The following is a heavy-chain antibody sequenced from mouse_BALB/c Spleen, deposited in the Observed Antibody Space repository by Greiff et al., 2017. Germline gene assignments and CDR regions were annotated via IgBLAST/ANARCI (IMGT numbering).Heavy chain of an antibody. V-gene: IGHV1-5*01. CDR3: TRNPPLVGFAY. CDR1: GYSFTSYW. J-gene: IGHJ3*01. Sequence: EVQLQQSGTVLARPGASVKMSCKASGYSFTSYWMHWVKQRPGQGLEWIGAIYPGNSDTSYNQKFKGKAKLTAVTSASTAYMELSSLTNEDSAVYYCTRNPPLVGFAYWGQGTLVTVSA. D-gene: IGHD2-10*02. CDR2: IYPGNSDT.